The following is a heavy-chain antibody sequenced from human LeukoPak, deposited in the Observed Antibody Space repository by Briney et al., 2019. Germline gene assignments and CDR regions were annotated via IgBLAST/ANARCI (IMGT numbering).Heavy chain of an antibody. J-gene: IGHJ4*02. CDR2: IIPIFGTA. V-gene: IGHV1-69*13. CDR1: GGTFSSYA. D-gene: IGHD5-12*01. CDR3: ARVRPGSGYAFDY. Sequence: SVKVSCKASGGTFSSYAISWVRQAPGQGLEWMGGIIPIFGTANYAQKFQGRVTITADESTSTAYMELSSLRSEDTAVYYCARVRPGSGYAFDYWGQGTLVTVSS.